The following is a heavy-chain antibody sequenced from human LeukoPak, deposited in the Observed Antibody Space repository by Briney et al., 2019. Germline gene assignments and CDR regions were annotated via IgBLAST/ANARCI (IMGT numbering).Heavy chain of an antibody. V-gene: IGHV1-18*01. CDR2: ISAYNGNT. CDR1: GYTFTSYG. J-gene: IGHJ3*02. Sequence: GASVKVSCKASGYTFTSYGISWVRQAPGQGLEWMGWISAYNGNTNYAQKLQGRVTMTTDTSTSTAYMELRSLRSDDTAVYYCARTTGAHQPLPHTNVFDIWSQGTMVTVSS. D-gene: IGHD2-2*01. CDR3: ARTTGAHQPLPHTNVFDI.